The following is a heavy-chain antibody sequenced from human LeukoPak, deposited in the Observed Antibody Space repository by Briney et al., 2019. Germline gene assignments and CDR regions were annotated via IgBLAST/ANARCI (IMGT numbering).Heavy chain of an antibody. CDR3: ARGDIVVVPAATGFGAFDI. J-gene: IGHJ3*02. CDR1: GGTFTSYA. V-gene: IGHV1-69*01. Sequence: SVKVSCKASGGTFTSYAISWVRQAPGQGLEWMGGIIPIFGTANYAQKFQGRVTITADESTSTAYMELSSLRSEDTAVYYCARGDIVVVPAATGFGAFDIWGQGTMVTVSS. CDR2: IIPIFGTA. D-gene: IGHD2-2*01.